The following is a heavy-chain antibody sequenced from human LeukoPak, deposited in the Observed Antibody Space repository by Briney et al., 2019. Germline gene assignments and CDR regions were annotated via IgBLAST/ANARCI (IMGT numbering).Heavy chain of an antibody. V-gene: IGHV3-48*02. Sequence: PGGSLRLSCAASGFTFSDYRMNWVRQAPGKGLEWISYISGSSSAIYYAVSVKGRFTISRDKAKNSLYLQMNSLRDEDTAVYYCVRGERYTNGWHDLDYWGPGTLVTVSP. CDR3: VRGERYTNGWHDLDY. CDR2: ISGSSSAI. D-gene: IGHD5-18*01. CDR1: GFTFSDYR. J-gene: IGHJ4*02.